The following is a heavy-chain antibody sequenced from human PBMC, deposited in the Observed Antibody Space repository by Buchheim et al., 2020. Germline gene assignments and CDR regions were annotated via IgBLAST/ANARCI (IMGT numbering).Heavy chain of an antibody. CDR3: ARRRYYDRYYFDY. D-gene: IGHD3-22*01. V-gene: IGHV4-39*01. J-gene: IGHJ4*02. CDR2: IYYGGST. CDR1: GGSISSSSYY. Sequence: QLQLQESGPGLVKPSETLSLTCTVSGGSISSSSYYWGWIRQPPGKGLEWIGSIYYGGSTYYNPSLKSRVTISEDTSKNQVSLKLSSVTAADTAVYYCARRRYYDRYYFDYWGQGTL.